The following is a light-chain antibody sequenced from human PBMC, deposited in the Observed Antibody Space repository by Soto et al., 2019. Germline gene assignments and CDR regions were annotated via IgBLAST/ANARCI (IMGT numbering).Light chain of an antibody. CDR2: GAS. CDR3: QEYHSPPFP. V-gene: IGKV1-27*01. Sequence: DIQMTQSPSSLSASVGDTVTITCRASQDISSSLAWYQQKAGKVPDLLIYGASTLQSGVPSHFSGSGSGTDFTLTISSLQPEDVATYYCQEYHSPPFPFGPGTKVEMK. CDR1: QDISSS. J-gene: IGKJ3*01.